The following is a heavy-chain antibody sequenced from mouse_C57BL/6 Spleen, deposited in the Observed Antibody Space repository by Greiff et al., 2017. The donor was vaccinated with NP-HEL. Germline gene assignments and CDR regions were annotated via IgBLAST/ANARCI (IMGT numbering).Heavy chain of an antibody. CDR1: GYAFSSYW. CDR3: ARSIYYDYENYAMDY. CDR2: IYPGDGDT. J-gene: IGHJ4*01. Sequence: VQLQQSGAELVKPGASVKISCKASGYAFSSYWMNWVKQRPGKGLEWIGQIYPGDGDTNYNGKFKGKATLTADKSSSTAYMQLSSLTSEDSAVYFCARSIYYDYENYAMDYWGQGTSVTVSS. V-gene: IGHV1-80*01. D-gene: IGHD2-4*01.